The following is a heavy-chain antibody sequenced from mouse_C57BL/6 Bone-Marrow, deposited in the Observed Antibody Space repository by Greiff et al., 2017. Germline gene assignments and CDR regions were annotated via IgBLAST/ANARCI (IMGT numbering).Heavy chain of an antibody. J-gene: IGHJ4*01. CDR2: IWSDGST. Sequence: VQVVESGPGLVAPSQSLSITCTVSGFSLTSYGVHWVRQPTGKGLEWLVVIWSDGSTTYNSALKSRLSIRKDNSKSQVFLKINSLQTDDTAMYYCARHGESYDYAWYYAMDYWGQGTSVTVSS. V-gene: IGHV2-6-1*01. D-gene: IGHD2-4*01. CDR3: ARHGESYDYAWYYAMDY. CDR1: GFSLTSYG.